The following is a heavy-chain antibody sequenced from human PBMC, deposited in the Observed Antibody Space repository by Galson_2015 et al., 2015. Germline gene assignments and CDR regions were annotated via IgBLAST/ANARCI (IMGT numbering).Heavy chain of an antibody. V-gene: IGHV4-34*01. D-gene: IGHD1-26*01. Sequence: SETLSLTCTVYGGSFSGYYWSWIRQPPGKGLEWIGEINHSGSTNYNPSLKSRVTISVDTSKNQFSLKLSSVTAADTAVYYCARSFTLGIVGDNAFDIWGQGTMVTVSS. CDR2: INHSGST. J-gene: IGHJ3*02. CDR1: GGSFSGYY. CDR3: ARSFTLGIVGDNAFDI.